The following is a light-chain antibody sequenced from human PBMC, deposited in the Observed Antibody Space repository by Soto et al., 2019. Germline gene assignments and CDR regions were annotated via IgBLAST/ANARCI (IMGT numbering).Light chain of an antibody. Sequence: IVLTQSPATLSLSPGDTATLSCRASQSVSKYLAWYQQKPGQPPRLLIYGTSNRATGVPARFSGSGSGTDFTLTISSLESEDFAVYYCQVRSTWPRVTFGPGTKVDIK. CDR2: GTS. CDR1: QSVSKY. J-gene: IGKJ3*01. CDR3: QVRSTWPRVT. V-gene: IGKV3-11*01.